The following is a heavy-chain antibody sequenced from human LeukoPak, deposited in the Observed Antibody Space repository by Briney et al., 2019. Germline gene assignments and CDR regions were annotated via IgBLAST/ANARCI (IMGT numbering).Heavy chain of an antibody. V-gene: IGHV4-61*01. CDR3: ARGALYYDILTGYYNQVSTYHDY. CDR2: IYYSGST. D-gene: IGHD3-9*01. CDR1: GGSISSRSYY. Sequence: SETLSLTCTVSGGSISSRSYYWGWIRQPPGKGLEWVGYIYYSGSTNYNPSLKSRLTISVDTSKNQFPLKLSSVTAADTAVYYWARGALYYDILTGYYNQVSTYHDYWGQGTLVTVSS. J-gene: IGHJ4*02.